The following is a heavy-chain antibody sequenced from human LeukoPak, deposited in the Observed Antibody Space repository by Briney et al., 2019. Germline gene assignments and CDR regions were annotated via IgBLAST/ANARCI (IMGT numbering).Heavy chain of an antibody. CDR3: ARVYDSGSQAYFYYMDV. J-gene: IGHJ6*03. V-gene: IGHV4-38-2*02. CDR2: IHHTGST. Sequence: SETLSLTCTVSGSSIRTYTHWGWIRQPPGKGLEWIGSIHHTGSTYYNPSLKSRVTMSVDTSKNQFSLKVNSVTAADTAVYYCARVYDSGSQAYFYYMDVWGKGTTVTISS. D-gene: IGHD3-10*01. CDR1: GSSIRTYTH.